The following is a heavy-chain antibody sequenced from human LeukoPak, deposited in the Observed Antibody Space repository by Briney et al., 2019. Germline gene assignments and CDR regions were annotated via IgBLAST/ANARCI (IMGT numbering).Heavy chain of an antibody. J-gene: IGHJ4*02. V-gene: IGHV4-4*07. CDR3: ARESSSGWYGGFDY. D-gene: IGHD6-19*01. Sequence: SQTLSLTCTVSGGSISSYYWSWIRQPAGKGLEWIGRIYTSGSTNYNPSLKSRVTISVDKSKNQFSLKLSPVTAADTAVYYCARESSSGWYGGFDYWGQGTLVTVSS. CDR1: GGSISSYY. CDR2: IYTSGST.